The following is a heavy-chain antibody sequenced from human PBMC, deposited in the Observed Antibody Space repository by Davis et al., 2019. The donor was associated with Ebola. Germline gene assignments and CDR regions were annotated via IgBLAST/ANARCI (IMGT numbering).Heavy chain of an antibody. CDR3: AKVGGSYPHHDY. Sequence: SLKISCVASGFTFSSYGMHWVRQAPGKGLEWVAVISYDGSNKYYADSVKGRFTISRDNSKNTLYLQMNSLRAEDTAVYYCAKVGGSYPHHDYWGQGTLVTVSS. V-gene: IGHV3-30*18. CDR2: ISYDGSNK. J-gene: IGHJ4*02. D-gene: IGHD1-26*01. CDR1: GFTFSSYG.